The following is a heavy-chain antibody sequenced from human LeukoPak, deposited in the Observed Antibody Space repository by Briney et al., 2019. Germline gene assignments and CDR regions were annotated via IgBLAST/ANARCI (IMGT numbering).Heavy chain of an antibody. CDR3: AKRGVVIRVILVGFHKEAYYFDS. D-gene: IGHD3-10*01. Sequence: PGGSLRLSCAVAGITLSNYGMGWVRQGPGKGLQWVAGISGSGGSTNYADSVKGRFTISRDNPKNTLHLQMNSLRAEDTAVYFCAKRGVVIRVILVGFHKEAYYFDSWGQGALVTVSS. V-gene: IGHV3-23*01. CDR1: GITLSNYG. CDR2: ISGSGGST. J-gene: IGHJ4*02.